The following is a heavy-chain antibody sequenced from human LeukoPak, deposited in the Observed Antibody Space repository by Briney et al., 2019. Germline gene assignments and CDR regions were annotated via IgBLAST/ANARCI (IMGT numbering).Heavy chain of an antibody. D-gene: IGHD3-22*01. CDR3: ATADSSGYYGSYYFDY. CDR2: IYSGGST. V-gene: IGHV3-66*02. CDR1: GFTVSSNY. Sequence: GGSLRLSCAASGFTVSSNYMSWVRQAPGKGLEWVSVIYSGGSTYYADSVKGRFTISRDNSKNTLYLQMNSLRAEDTAVSYCATADSSGYYGSYYFDYWGQGTLVTVSS. J-gene: IGHJ4*02.